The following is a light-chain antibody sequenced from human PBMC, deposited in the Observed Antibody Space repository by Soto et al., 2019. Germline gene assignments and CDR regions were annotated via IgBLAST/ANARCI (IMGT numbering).Light chain of an antibody. Sequence: EIVLTQSSATLSLSPGERATLSCRASQSVTSNALAWYQQKPGQAPRLLIYGVSSRATGIPDRFSGSGSGTDFTLTISSLEPEDLAVYYCQQRSKWPLTFGGGTKVEIK. J-gene: IGKJ4*01. V-gene: IGKV3-11*01. CDR1: QSVTSN. CDR2: GVS. CDR3: QQRSKWPLT.